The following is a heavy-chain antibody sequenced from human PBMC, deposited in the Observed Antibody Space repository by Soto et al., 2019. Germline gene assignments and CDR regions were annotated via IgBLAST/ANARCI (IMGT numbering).Heavy chain of an antibody. V-gene: IGHV3-33*01. CDR1: GFTFSSYG. D-gene: IGHD4-17*01. Sequence: QVQLVESGGGVVQPGRSLRLSCAASGFTFSSYGMHWVRQAPGKGLEWVAVIWYDGSNKYYADSVKGRFTIFRDNSKNTLYLQMNSLRAEDTAVYYCARDHYGDYVWYFDLWGRGTPVTVSS. J-gene: IGHJ2*01. CDR2: IWYDGSNK. CDR3: ARDHYGDYVWYFDL.